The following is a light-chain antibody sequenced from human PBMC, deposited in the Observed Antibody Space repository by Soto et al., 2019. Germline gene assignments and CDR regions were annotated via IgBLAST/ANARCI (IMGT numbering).Light chain of an antibody. J-gene: IGKJ2*01. CDR2: GAS. V-gene: IGKV3-20*01. Sequence: EIVLTQSPGTLSLSPGERATLSCRASQSVSSSYLAWYQQKPGQAPMLLIYGASSRATGIPDRFSGSGSGIDFPLTISRLEAEVFAVYYCQQYGSAPPYTFGQGTQREI. CDR3: QQYGSAPPYT. CDR1: QSVSSSY.